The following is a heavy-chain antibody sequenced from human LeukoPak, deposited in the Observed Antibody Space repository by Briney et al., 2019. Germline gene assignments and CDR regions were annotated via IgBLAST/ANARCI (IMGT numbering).Heavy chain of an antibody. V-gene: IGHV4-34*01. CDR1: GGSFSGYY. Sequence: SETLSLTCAVYGGSFSGYYWSWIRQPPGKGMEWLGEINHSGSTNYNPSLKSRVTISVDTSKNQFSLKLSSVTAADTAVYYCARGGRSYYGSVSYYNYWSQGTLVTVSS. D-gene: IGHD3-10*01. CDR2: INHSGST. CDR3: ARGGRSYYGSVSYYNY. J-gene: IGHJ4*02.